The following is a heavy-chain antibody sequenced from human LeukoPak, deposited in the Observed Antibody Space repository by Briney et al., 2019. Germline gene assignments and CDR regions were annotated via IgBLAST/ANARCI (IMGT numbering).Heavy chain of an antibody. CDR1: GFTFSSYE. J-gene: IGHJ4*02. V-gene: IGHV3-48*03. Sequence: GGSLRLSCAASGFTFSSYEMNWVRQAAGKGLEWVSYISSSGSTIYYADSVKGRFTIPRDNVKNSLYLQMNSLRAEDTAVYYCARAGYYFDYWGQGTLVTVSS. D-gene: IGHD3-10*01. CDR2: ISSSGSTI. CDR3: ARAGYYFDY.